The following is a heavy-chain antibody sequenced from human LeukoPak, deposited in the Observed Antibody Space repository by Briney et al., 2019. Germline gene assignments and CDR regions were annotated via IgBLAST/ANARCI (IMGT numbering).Heavy chain of an antibody. D-gene: IGHD4-17*01. CDR2: IYTSGST. CDR3: ARRGNYGSFDY. Sequence: SETLSLTCTVSGGSISSYYWSWIRQPPGKGLEWIGYIYTSGSTNYNPSLKSRVTISVDTSKNQSSLKLSSVTAADTAVYYCARRGNYGSFDYWGQGTLVTVSS. V-gene: IGHV4-4*09. J-gene: IGHJ4*02. CDR1: GGSISSYY.